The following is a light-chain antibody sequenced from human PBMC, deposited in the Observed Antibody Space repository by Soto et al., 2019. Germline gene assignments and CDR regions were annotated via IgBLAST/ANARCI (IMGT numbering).Light chain of an antibody. Sequence: AIQLTQSPSSLSASVGDRVTITCRASQDIRGALAWYQQKPGKPPKLLIFDVSSLQSGVPSRFSGSGSGTDFTLTISSLQAEDFATYYCQQSNTYPITFGQGTRLEIK. CDR3: QQSNTYPIT. CDR1: QDIRGA. J-gene: IGKJ5*01. V-gene: IGKV1-13*02. CDR2: DVS.